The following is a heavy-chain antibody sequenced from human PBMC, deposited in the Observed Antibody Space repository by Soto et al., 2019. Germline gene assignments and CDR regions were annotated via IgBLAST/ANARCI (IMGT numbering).Heavy chain of an antibody. J-gene: IGHJ1*01. CDR2: IYYSGST. CDR3: ARSRTTVTPSGFQH. D-gene: IGHD4-17*01. V-gene: IGHV4-59*01. Sequence: PSETLSLTCTVSGGSISSYYWSWIPQPPGKGLEWIGYIYYSGSTNYNPSLKSRVTISVDTSKNQFSLKLSSVTAADTAVYYCARSRTTVTPSGFQHWGQGTLVTVSS. CDR1: GGSISSYY.